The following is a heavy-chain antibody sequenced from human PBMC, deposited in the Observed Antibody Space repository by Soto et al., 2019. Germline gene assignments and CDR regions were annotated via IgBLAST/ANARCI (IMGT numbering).Heavy chain of an antibody. V-gene: IGHV6-1*01. CDR3: AGSGYYNNSGMDV. Sequence: SQTLSLTCAISGDSVSSNSAAWTWIRQSPSRGLEWLGRTYYRSKWYNDYAVSVKSRITINPDTSKNQFSLQLNSVTPEDTAVYYCAGSGYYNNSGMDVWGQGTTVTVSS. J-gene: IGHJ6*02. CDR2: TYYRSKWYN. D-gene: IGHD3-22*01. CDR1: GDSVSSNSAA.